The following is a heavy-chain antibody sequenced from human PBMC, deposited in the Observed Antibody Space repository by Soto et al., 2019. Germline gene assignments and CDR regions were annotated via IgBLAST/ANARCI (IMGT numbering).Heavy chain of an antibody. CDR3: VKGRSSWYAGMDV. CDR2: ISSNGGST. CDR1: GFTFSSYA. J-gene: IGHJ6*02. D-gene: IGHD6-13*01. Sequence: PGGSLRLSCSASGFTFSSYAMHWFRQAPGKGLEYVSAISSNGGSTYYADSVKGRFTISRDNSKNTLYLQMSSLRAEDTAVYYCVKGRSSWYAGMDVWGQGTTVTVSS. V-gene: IGHV3-64D*06.